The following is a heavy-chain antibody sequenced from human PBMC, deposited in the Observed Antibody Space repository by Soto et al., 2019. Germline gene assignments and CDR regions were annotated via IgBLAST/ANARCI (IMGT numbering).Heavy chain of an antibody. CDR3: ARVEASLHLTGMDV. CDR1: GYTFTGYY. J-gene: IGHJ6*02. V-gene: IGHV1-2*04. Sequence: ASVKVSCKASGYTFTGYYMLWVRQAPGQGLEWMGWINPNSGGTNYAQKFQGWVTMTRDTSISTAYMELSRLRSDDTAVYYCARVEASLHLTGMDVWGQGTTVTVS. D-gene: IGHD3-3*01. CDR2: INPNSGGT.